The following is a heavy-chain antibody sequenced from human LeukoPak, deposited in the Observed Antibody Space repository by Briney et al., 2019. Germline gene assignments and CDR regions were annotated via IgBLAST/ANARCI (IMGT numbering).Heavy chain of an antibody. CDR1: GYTFTSYD. V-gene: IGHV1-8*01. D-gene: IGHD2-15*01. CDR2: MNPNSGNT. J-gene: IGHJ4*02. Sequence: ASVKVSCKASGYTFTSYDINWVRQATGQGLEWMGWMNPNSGNTGYAQKFQGRVTMTRNTSISAAYMELSSLRSEDTAVYYCASAGDLGYCSGGSCYSPLYAYWGQGTLVTVSS. CDR3: ASAGDLGYCSGGSCYSPLYAY.